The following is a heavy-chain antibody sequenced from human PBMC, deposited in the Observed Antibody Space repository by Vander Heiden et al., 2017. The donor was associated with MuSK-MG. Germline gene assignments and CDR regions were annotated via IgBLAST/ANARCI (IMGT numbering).Heavy chain of an antibody. J-gene: IGHJ4*02. D-gene: IGHD6-13*01. Sequence: QVQLVESGGGVVQPGRSLSLSCAASGFTFRSYAMHWVRQAPGKGLEWVAVISYDGSNKYYADSVKGRFTISRDNSKNTLYLQMNSLRAEDTAVYYCARDLPYSSQKRFDYWGQGTLVTVSS. V-gene: IGHV3-30-3*01. CDR3: ARDLPYSSQKRFDY. CDR1: GFTFRSYA. CDR2: ISYDGSNK.